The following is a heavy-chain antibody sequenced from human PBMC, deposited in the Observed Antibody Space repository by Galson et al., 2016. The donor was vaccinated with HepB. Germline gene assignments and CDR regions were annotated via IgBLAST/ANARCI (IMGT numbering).Heavy chain of an antibody. Sequence: QSGAEVKKPGESLEISCKGSGYSFTNYWIGWVRQMPGKGLEWMGIIYPGDSDTRYSPSFQGQVTISADKSLNTAFLQWSSLKASDTAMYYCAREGSSWYSDYWGQGTLVTVSS. J-gene: IGHJ4*02. CDR1: GYSFTNYW. CDR2: IYPGDSDT. V-gene: IGHV5-51*01. D-gene: IGHD6-13*01. CDR3: AREGSSWYSDY.